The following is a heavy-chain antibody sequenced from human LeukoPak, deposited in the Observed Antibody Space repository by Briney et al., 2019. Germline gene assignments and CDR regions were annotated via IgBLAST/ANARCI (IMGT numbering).Heavy chain of an antibody. CDR1: GGSISSYY. V-gene: IGHV4-59*01. J-gene: IGHJ4*02. CDR3: ARGGTYYYDSSGSNKALWDY. Sequence: SETLSLTCTVSGGSISSYYWSWIRQPPGKGLEWIGYIYYSGSTNYNPSLKSRVTISVDTSKNQFSLKLSSVTAADTAVYYCARGGTYYYDSSGSNKALWDYWGQGTLVTVSS. CDR2: IYYSGST. D-gene: IGHD3-22*01.